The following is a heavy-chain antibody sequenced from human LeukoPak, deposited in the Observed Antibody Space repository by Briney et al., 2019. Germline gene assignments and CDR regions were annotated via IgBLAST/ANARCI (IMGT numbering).Heavy chain of an antibody. CDR2: IYNSGST. CDR3: ARGCDLWSGYLDY. CDR1: GGSISSYY. J-gene: IGHJ4*02. D-gene: IGHD3-3*01. Sequence: SGTLSLTCTVSGGSISSYYWSWIRQPAGKGLEWIGRIYNSGSTNYNPSLKSRVTISVDTSKDQFSLKLSSVTAAGTAVYYCARGCDLWSGYLDYWGQGALVSVSS. V-gene: IGHV4-4*07.